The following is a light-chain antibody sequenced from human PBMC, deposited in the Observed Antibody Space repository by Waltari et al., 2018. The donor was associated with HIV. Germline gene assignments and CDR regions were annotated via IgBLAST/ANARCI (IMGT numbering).Light chain of an antibody. J-gene: IGLJ2*01. CDR3: RVWDRSYKEAV. CDR1: NIGRHS. CDR2: DDV. Sequence: SYVLTQAPSVSVAPGQTATISCGNIGRHSLQWYRQKPGRAPLLVVLDDVDRSSGIPARFSGARSGERATLTIRGVEAGDEADYYCRVWDRSYKEAVFGGGT. V-gene: IGLV3-21*02.